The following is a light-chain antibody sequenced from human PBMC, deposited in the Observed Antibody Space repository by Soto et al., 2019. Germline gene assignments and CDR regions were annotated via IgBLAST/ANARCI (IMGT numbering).Light chain of an antibody. CDR1: QTVGRF. CDR2: DAS. J-gene: IGKJ1*01. V-gene: IGKV3-20*01. CDR3: QQYGSSGT. Sequence: DIVLTQSPATLSLSPGDRVTLSCRASQTVGRFLSWYQHSPGQGPRLLVYDASNRATGIPDRFSGSGSGTDFTLTISRLEPEDFAVYYCQQYGSSGTFGQGTKVDIK.